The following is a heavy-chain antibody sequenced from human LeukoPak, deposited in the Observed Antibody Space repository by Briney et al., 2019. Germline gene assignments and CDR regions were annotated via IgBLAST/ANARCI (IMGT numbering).Heavy chain of an antibody. V-gene: IGHV4-34*01. J-gene: IGHJ6*02. Sequence: SETLSLTCAVYGGSFSGYYWSWIRQPPGEGVEWIGEINHSGRTNYNPSLHTRVTISVAPSKPHFSLKLSSLTAADTAVYYCARLCAYYDILTGLESPDYYYYGMDLWGQGPTLTVSS. CDR1: GGSFSGYY. D-gene: IGHD3-9*01. CDR3: ARLCAYYDILTGLESPDYYYYGMDL. CDR2: INHSGRT.